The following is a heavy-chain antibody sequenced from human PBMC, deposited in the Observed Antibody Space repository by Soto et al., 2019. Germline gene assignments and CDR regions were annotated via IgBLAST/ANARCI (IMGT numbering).Heavy chain of an antibody. CDR1: GFGFDEYG. V-gene: IGHV3-20*04. Sequence: EVQLVESGGGVVRPGGSLRFSCAASGFGFDEYGMSWVRQGPGKGLEWVSGINRHGDSTGYADSVKGRVTISRDNAKNSLYLQMNSLKAEDTAVYYCARDHRWGYEYGDYGDSWGQGTLVTVSS. CDR2: INRHGDST. J-gene: IGHJ4*02. CDR3: ARDHRWGYEYGDYGDS. D-gene: IGHD4-17*01.